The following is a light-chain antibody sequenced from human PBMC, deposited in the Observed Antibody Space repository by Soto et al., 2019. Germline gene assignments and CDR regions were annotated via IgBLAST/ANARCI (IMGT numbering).Light chain of an antibody. CDR1: QSVDDRF. Sequence: EIVLTQSPGTLSLSPGERATLSCRASQSVDDRFLAWYQQRLGQAPRLLIHGAATRAPGIPDRFSGSGSGTDFTLIISRLGPEDFAVYYCQQYNTSPPTFGQGTKVEIK. CDR3: QQYNTSPPT. J-gene: IGKJ1*01. CDR2: GAA. V-gene: IGKV3-20*01.